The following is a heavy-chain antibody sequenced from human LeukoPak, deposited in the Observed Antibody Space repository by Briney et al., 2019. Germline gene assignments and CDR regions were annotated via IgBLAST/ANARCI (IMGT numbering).Heavy chain of an antibody. J-gene: IGHJ4*02. D-gene: IGHD2-21*02. V-gene: IGHV3-23*01. CDR3: ARSNSNYCGGDCYSD. CDR2: ISGSGGST. CDR1: GFTFSSYA. Sequence: GGSLRLSCAASGFTFSSYAMSWVRQAPGKGLEWVSAISGSGGSTYYADSVKGRFTISRDNSKNTLYLQMNSLRAEDTAVYYCARSNSNYCGGDCYSDWGQGTLVTVSS.